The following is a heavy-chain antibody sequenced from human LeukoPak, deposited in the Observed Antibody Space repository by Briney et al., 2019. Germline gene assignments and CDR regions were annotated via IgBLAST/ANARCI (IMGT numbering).Heavy chain of an antibody. Sequence: GGTLRLSCAASGFTFSSYGMSWVRQAPGKGLEWVSAISGSGGSTYYADSVKGRFTISRDNSKNTLYLQMNSLRVEDTAVYYCARDSSMLRGPLVIYYFDFWGQGTLVTVSS. V-gene: IGHV3-23*01. CDR3: ARDSSMLRGPLVIYYFDF. CDR2: ISGSGGST. CDR1: GFTFSSYG. D-gene: IGHD3-10*01. J-gene: IGHJ4*02.